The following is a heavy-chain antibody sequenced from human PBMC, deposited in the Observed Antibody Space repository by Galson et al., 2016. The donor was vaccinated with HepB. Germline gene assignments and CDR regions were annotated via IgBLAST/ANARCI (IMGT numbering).Heavy chain of an antibody. CDR2: IIPVFSSA. J-gene: IGHJ4*02. V-gene: IGHV1-69*13. D-gene: IGHD2-8*01. CDR3: ARMKYVDALAAKTWSKTGRYYFDF. CDR1: GGTFSNYG. Sequence: SVKVSCKASGGTFSNYGFSWVRQAPGQGLEWMGGIIPVFSSANYTEKLQGRLSITADESTTTAYMELSSLRSEDTGIYYCARMKYVDALAAKTWSKTGRYYFDFWGQGTLVTVSS.